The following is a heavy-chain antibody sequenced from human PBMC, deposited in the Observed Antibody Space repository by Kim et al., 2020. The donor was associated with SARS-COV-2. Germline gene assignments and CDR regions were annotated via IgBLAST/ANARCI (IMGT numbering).Heavy chain of an antibody. V-gene: IGHV3-33*01. CDR3: AREVLRYVDWFHYGMDV. Sequence: GGSLRLSCAASGFTFSSYGMHWVRQAPGKGLEWVAVIWYDGSNKYYADSVKGRFTISRDNSKNTLYLQMNSLRAEDTAVYYCAREVLRYVDWFHYGMDVWGQGTTVTVSS. CDR2: IWYDGSNK. J-gene: IGHJ6*02. CDR1: GFTFSSYG. D-gene: IGHD3-9*01.